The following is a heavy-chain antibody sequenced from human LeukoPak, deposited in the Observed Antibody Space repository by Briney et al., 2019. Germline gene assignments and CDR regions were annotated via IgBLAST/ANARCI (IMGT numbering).Heavy chain of an antibody. CDR3: ARDEQLVGPTYGMDV. V-gene: IGHV4-30-4*01. D-gene: IGHD6-13*01. CDR2: IYYSGST. CDR1: GGSISSGDYY. J-gene: IGHJ6*02. Sequence: SETLSLTCTVSGGSISSGDYYWSWIRQPPGKGLEWIGYIYYSGSTYYNPSLKSRVTISVDTSKNQFSLKLSSVTAADTAVYYCARDEQLVGPTYGMDVWGQGTTVTVSS.